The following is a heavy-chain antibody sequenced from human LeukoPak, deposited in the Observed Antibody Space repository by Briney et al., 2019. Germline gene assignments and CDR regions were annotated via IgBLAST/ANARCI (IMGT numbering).Heavy chain of an antibody. CDR1: GGSFSGYY. CDR2: INHSGST. CDR3: ERVMVTRYFDWLLGS. D-gene: IGHD3-9*01. J-gene: IGHJ5*02. Sequence: PSETLSLTCAVYGGSFSGYYWSWIRQPPGKGLEWIGEINHSGSTNYNPSLKSRVTISVDTSKNQFSLKLSSVTAADTAVYYCERVMVTRYFDWLLGSWGQGTLVTVSS. V-gene: IGHV4-34*01.